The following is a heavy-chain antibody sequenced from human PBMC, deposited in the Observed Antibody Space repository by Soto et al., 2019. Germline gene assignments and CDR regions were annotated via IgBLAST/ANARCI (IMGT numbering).Heavy chain of an antibody. V-gene: IGHV4-59*01. CDR2: IYYSGST. J-gene: IGHJ4*02. D-gene: IGHD3-22*01. CDR3: ASGIHYDSSGNARDY. CDR1: GGSITTYY. Sequence: SETLSLTCTVSGGSITTYYWSWIRQPPGKGLEWIGYIYYSGSTNYNPSLKSRVTISVDTSKNQFSLKLSSVTAADTAVYYCASGIHYDSSGNARDYWGQGTLVTVSS.